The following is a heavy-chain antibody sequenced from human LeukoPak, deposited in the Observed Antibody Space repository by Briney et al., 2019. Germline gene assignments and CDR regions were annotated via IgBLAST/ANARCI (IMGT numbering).Heavy chain of an antibody. Sequence: GGSLRLSCAASGFTFNGYVMHWVRQAPGKGLEWVAFILSDGSDENYADSVEGRFTISRDNSKNTLYLQMNSLRTEDTAVYYCAKETRPQVPFDYWGQGTLVTVSS. CDR1: GFTFNGYV. CDR2: ILSDGSDE. J-gene: IGHJ4*02. D-gene: IGHD1-14*01. CDR3: AKETRPQVPFDY. V-gene: IGHV3-30*02.